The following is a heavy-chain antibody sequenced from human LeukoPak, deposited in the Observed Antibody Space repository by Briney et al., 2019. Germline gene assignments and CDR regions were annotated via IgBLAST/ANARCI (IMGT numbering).Heavy chain of an antibody. D-gene: IGHD5-12*01. CDR2: ISGSGGST. CDR1: GFTFSSYA. CDR3: AKGAYDYIEIAYFDY. V-gene: IGHV3-23*01. J-gene: IGHJ4*02. Sequence: GGSLRLSCAASGFTFSSYAMSWVRQAPGKGLEWVSVISGSGGSTYYADSVKGRFTISRDNSKNTLYLQMNSLRAEDTAVYYCAKGAYDYIEIAYFDYWGQGSLVTVSS.